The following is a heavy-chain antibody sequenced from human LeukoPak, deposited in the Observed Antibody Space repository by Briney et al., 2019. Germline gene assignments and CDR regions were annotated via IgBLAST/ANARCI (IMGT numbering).Heavy chain of an antibody. V-gene: IGHV4-61*02. J-gene: IGHJ6*02. CDR1: GGSLSSGSYY. D-gene: IGHD4-17*01. CDR3: ARDDYGDSGYYYFGMDV. CDR2: IYSSGST. Sequence: SQTLSLTCTVSGGSLSSGSYYWSWIRQPAGKGLEWIGRIYSSGSTDYNPSLKSRVTISVDTSKNQFSLKLNSVPAADTAVYYCARDDYGDSGYYYFGMDVWGQGTTVTVSS.